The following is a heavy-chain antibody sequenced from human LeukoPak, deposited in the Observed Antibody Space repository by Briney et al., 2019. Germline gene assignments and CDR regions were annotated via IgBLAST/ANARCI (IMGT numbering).Heavy chain of an antibody. V-gene: IGHV3-21*04. CDR1: GFTFSSYN. CDR3: AKGALGSCSGARCYQFDC. Sequence: GGSLRLSCAASGFTFSSYNMNWVRQAPGKGLEWVAYISIGTSFIYYADSVKGRFTISRDNAKNSLYLQMDSLRAEDTALYYCAKGALGSCSGARCYQFDCWGQGTLVTVSS. D-gene: IGHD2-15*01. J-gene: IGHJ4*02. CDR2: ISIGTSFI.